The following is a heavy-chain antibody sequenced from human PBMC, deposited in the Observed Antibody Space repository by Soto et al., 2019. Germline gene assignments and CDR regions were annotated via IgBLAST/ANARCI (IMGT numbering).Heavy chain of an antibody. CDR2: LAHDALNI. Sequence: SLRLSCAAPGFAFTKYGFHWVRQAPGKGLEWVAGLAHDALNIYYADSVRGRFSISRDNPEQTVYLQMSSLRVEDTAVYYCTRDFFGSWTIDYWGQGILVTVSS. V-gene: IGHV3-30*03. CDR3: TRDFFGSWTIDY. CDR1: GFAFTKYG. D-gene: IGHD2-15*01. J-gene: IGHJ4*02.